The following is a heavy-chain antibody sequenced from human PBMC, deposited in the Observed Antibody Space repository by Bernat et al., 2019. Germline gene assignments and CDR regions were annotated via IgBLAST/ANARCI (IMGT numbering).Heavy chain of an antibody. CDR3: AKDIREYSGYDWEAFDI. Sequence: EVQLVESGGGLVQPGRSLRLSCAASGFTFDDYAMHWVRQAPGKGLEWVPGISWNSGNIGYADSVKGRFTISRDNAKNSLYLQMNSLRAEDTALFYCAKDIREYSGYDWEAFDIWGQGTMVTVSS. CDR1: GFTFDDYA. D-gene: IGHD5-12*01. CDR2: ISWNSGNI. V-gene: IGHV3-9*01. J-gene: IGHJ3*02.